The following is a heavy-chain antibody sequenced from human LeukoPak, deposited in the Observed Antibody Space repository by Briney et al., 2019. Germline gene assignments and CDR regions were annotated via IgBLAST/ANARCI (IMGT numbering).Heavy chain of an antibody. CDR2: IYYSGST. Sequence: SETLSLTCTVSGGAISSYYWSWIRQPPGKGLQWIGYIYYSGSTSYNPSLKSRVTISVDTSKNQFSLELSSVTAADTAVYYCARAQLIYEFWSGYTQNPPDAFDIWGQGTMVTVSS. J-gene: IGHJ3*02. CDR1: GGAISSYY. V-gene: IGHV4-59*01. D-gene: IGHD3-3*01. CDR3: ARAQLIYEFWSGYTQNPPDAFDI.